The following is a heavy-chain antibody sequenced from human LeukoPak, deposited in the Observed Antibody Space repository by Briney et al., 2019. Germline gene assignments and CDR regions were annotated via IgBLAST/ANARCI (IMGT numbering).Heavy chain of an antibody. V-gene: IGHV4-38-2*02. J-gene: IGHJ3*02. CDR3: ARDREACSGGSCYSGLFDI. CDR2: IYHSGST. Sequence: PSETLSLTCTVSGYSISSGYYWGWIRPPPGKGLEWIGSIYHSGSTYYNPSLKSRVTISVDTSKNQFSLKLSSVTAADTAVYYCARDREACSGGSCYSGLFDIWGQGTMVTVSS. CDR1: GYSISSGYY. D-gene: IGHD2-15*01.